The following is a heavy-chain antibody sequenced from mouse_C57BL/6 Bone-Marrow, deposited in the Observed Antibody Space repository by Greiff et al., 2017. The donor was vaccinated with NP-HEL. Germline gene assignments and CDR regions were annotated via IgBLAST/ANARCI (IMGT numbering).Heavy chain of an antibody. CDR2: IYPGGGYT. Sequence: QVQLQQSGAELVRPGTSVKMSCKASGYTFTNYWIGWAKQRPGHGLEWIGDIYPGGGYTNYNEKFKGKATLTADKSSSTAYMQFSSLTSEDSAIYYCARRGTYYSNYAWFAYWGQGTLVTVSA. V-gene: IGHV1-63*01. CDR3: ARRGTYYSNYAWFAY. J-gene: IGHJ3*01. CDR1: GYTFTNYW. D-gene: IGHD2-5*01.